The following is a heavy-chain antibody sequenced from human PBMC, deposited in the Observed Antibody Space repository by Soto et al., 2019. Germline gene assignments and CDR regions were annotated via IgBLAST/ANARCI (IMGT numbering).Heavy chain of an antibody. D-gene: IGHD1-7*01. J-gene: IGHJ4*02. V-gene: IGHV1-2*02. CDR1: GYSFTAYY. CDR2: VNPNSGAT. CDR3: ARAYNWNSPFDD. Sequence: QVQLVQSGAEVKKPGASVRVSCKASGYSFTAYYIHWVQQAPGQGLEWMGWVNPNSGATNYAQNFQGRVAMTSATYISTAYMELSRLKSDDTATYYCARAYNWNSPFDDWGQGTLVTVSS.